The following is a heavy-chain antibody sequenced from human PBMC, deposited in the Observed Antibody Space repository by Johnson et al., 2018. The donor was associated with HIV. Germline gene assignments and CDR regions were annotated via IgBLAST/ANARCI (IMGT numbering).Heavy chain of an antibody. CDR2: INWNGGNT. CDR1: GFIFDDYG. Sequence: VQLVESGGGVVRPGGSLRLSCAASGFIFDDYGMSWVRQAPGKGLEWVSGINWNGGNTGYADSVKGRFTISRDNAKNSLYLQMNSLRAEDTAVYYCAKDWSRTVGATLGPGAFDIWGQGTMVTVSS. D-gene: IGHD1-26*01. V-gene: IGHV3-20*04. CDR3: AKDWSRTVGATLGPGAFDI. J-gene: IGHJ3*02.